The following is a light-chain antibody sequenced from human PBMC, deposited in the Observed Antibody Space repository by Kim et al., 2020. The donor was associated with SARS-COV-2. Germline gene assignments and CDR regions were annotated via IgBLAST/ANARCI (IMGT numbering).Light chain of an antibody. J-gene: IGKJ1*01. CDR1: QRATNN. Sequence: EAHGARATHSRQPGQRATNNLAGHQQKPAQAHRLLIEGASPRTTGIPARFSGSGSGTEVNLTISSLQSEDFAVYYCQQYNNWATFGQGTKVDIK. CDR2: GAS. V-gene: IGKV3-15*01. CDR3: QQYNNWAT.